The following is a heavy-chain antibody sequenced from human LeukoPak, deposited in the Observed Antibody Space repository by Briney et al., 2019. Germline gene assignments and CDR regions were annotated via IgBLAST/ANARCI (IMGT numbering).Heavy chain of an antibody. CDR3: ARVNDGDRYYYYYYMDV. V-gene: IGHV4-61*02. D-gene: IGHD4-17*01. Sequence: NSSQTLSLTCTVSGGSISSGSYYWSWIRQPAGKGLEWIGRIYTSGSTNYNPSPKSRVTISVDTSKNQFSLKLSSVTAADTAVYYCARVNDGDRYYYYYYMDVWGKGTTVTVSS. J-gene: IGHJ6*03. CDR2: IYTSGST. CDR1: GGSISSGSYY.